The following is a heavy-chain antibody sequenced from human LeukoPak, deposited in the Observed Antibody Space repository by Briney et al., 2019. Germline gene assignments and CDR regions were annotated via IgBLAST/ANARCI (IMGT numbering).Heavy chain of an antibody. Sequence: GSLRLSCAASGFTFSSSAMTWVRQAPGKGLEWVSGIGGSGGATYYADSVKGRFIVSRDNSNNTLYLQMNSLRVEDTAVYYCAKGLRTFDIWGQGTMVTVSS. CDR3: AKGLRTFDI. J-gene: IGHJ3*02. CDR1: GFTFSSSA. V-gene: IGHV3-23*01. CDR2: IGGSGGAT.